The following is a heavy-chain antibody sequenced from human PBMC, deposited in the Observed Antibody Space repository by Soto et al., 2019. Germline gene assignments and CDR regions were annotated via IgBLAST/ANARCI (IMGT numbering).Heavy chain of an antibody. CDR1: GGSFSGYY. V-gene: IGHV4-34*01. CDR2: INHSGST. D-gene: IGHD2-2*01. CDR3: AIGWRYCSSTSCYVVGSLEYYYYYYGMDV. J-gene: IGHJ6*02. Sequence: SETLSLTCAVYGGSFSGYYWSWIRQPPGKGLEWIGEINHSGSTNYNPSLKSRVTISVDTSKNQFSLKLSSVTAADTAVYYCAIGWRYCSSTSCYVVGSLEYYYYYYGMDVWGQGTTVTVSS.